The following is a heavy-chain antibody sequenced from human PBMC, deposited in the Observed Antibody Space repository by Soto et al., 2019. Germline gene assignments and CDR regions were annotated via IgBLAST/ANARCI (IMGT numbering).Heavy chain of an antibody. V-gene: IGHV3-30-3*01. J-gene: IGHJ4*02. CDR2: ISYDGSNK. CDR3: ATESKWPHSNVFDY. Sequence: QVQLVESGGGVVQPGRSLRLSCAASGFTFSSYAMHWVRQAPGKGLEWVAVISYDGSNKYYADSVKGRFTISRDNSKNTLNQQMNSLRDEDPAVYYCATESKWPHSNVFDYWGQGTLVTVSS. CDR1: GFTFSSYA. D-gene: IGHD2-8*01.